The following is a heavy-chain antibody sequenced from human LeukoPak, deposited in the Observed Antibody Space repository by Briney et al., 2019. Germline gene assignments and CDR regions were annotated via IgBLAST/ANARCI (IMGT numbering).Heavy chain of an antibody. J-gene: IGHJ3*02. CDR3: ARPRDDSSGHSDAFDI. D-gene: IGHD3-22*01. CDR1: GYTFTSYG. CDR2: ISAYNGNT. Sequence: ASVKVSCKASGYTFTSYGISWVRQAPGQGLEWMGWISAYNGNTNYAQKLQGRVTMTTDTSTSTAYMELRSLSSDDTAVYYCARPRDDSSGHSDAFDIWGQGTMVTVSS. V-gene: IGHV1-18*01.